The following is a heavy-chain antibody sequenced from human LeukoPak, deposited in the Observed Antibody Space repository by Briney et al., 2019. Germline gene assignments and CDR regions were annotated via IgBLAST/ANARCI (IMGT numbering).Heavy chain of an antibody. Sequence: GGSLRLSCAASGFTFSDYYIDWVRQAPGKGLEWVGRTRNKANSYTSEYAASVKGLFPISRDHSNNSQYLEMNSLKTEDSAVYYCATGRYTGYGAFDYWGQGILVIVSS. CDR1: GFTFSDYY. CDR3: ATGRYTGYGAFDY. V-gene: IGHV3-72*01. CDR2: TRNKANSYTS. J-gene: IGHJ4*02. D-gene: IGHD5-12*01.